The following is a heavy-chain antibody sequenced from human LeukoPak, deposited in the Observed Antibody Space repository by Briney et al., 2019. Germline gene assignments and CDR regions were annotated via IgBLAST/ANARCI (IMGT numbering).Heavy chain of an antibody. CDR3: ARSLGYSSSWANYYYYYMDV. V-gene: IGHV4-59*12. D-gene: IGHD6-13*01. CDR1: GGSISSYY. Sequence: SETLSLTCTVSGGSISSYYWCWIRQPPGKGLEWIGYIYYSGSTNYNPSLQSRVTISVDTSKNQFSLKLSSVTAADTAVYYCARSLGYSSSWANYYYYYMDVWGKGTTVTVSS. J-gene: IGHJ6*03. CDR2: IYYSGST.